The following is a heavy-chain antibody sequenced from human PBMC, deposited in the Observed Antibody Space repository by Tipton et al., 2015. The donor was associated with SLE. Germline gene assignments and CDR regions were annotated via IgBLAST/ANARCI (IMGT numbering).Heavy chain of an antibody. V-gene: IGHV4-39*07. Sequence: TLSLTCTVSGGSISITSSYWGWIRPPPGRGLEWIGDIYWTGTTYYTPSLKSRLTISVDTSRNQFSLNLSSVTAADTAFYYCARMTSSHTFDIWGQGTMVTVSS. CDR1: GGSISITSSY. J-gene: IGHJ3*02. CDR2: IYWTGTT. CDR3: ARMTSSHTFDI.